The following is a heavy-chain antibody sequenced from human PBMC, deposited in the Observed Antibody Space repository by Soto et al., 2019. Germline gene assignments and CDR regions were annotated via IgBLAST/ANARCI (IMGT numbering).Heavy chain of an antibody. J-gene: IGHJ4*02. CDR3: ARQIYDSDTGPNFQYYFDS. Sequence: PRESLKISCKGSGYSFAGYWITWVRQKPGKGLDWMGRIDPSDSQTYYSPSFRGHVTISVTKSITTVFLQWSSLRASDTAMYYCARQIYDSDTGPNFQYYFDSWGQGTLVTVSS. V-gene: IGHV5-10-1*01. CDR1: GYSFAGYW. D-gene: IGHD3-22*01. CDR2: IDPSDSQT.